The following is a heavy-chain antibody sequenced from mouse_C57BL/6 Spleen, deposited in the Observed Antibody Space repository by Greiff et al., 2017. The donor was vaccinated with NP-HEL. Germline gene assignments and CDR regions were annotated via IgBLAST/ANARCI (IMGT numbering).Heavy chain of an antibody. CDR3: ARVYYDYAWCAY. CDR2: IDPSDSYT. J-gene: IGHJ3*01. CDR1: GYTFTSYW. V-gene: IGHV1-69*01. D-gene: IGHD2-4*01. Sequence: QVQLQQPGAELVMPGASVKLSCKASGYTFTSYWMHWVKQRPGQGLEWIGEIDPSDSYTNYNQKFKGKSTLTVDKSSSTAYMQLSSLTSEDSAVYYCARVYYDYAWCAYWGQGTLVTVSA.